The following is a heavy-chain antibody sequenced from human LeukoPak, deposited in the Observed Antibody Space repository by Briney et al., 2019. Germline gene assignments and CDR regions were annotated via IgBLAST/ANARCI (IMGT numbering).Heavy chain of an antibody. CDR1: GYSFTSYW. D-gene: IGHD3-3*01. CDR3: ARHRKGVNYDFWSGHSGPDY. V-gene: IGHV5-51*01. J-gene: IGHJ4*02. CDR2: IYPGDSDT. Sequence: HGESLKISCKGSGYSFTSYWIGWVRQMPGKGLEWMGIIYPGDSDTRYSPSFQGQVTISADKSISTAYLQWSSLKASDTAMYYCARHRKGVNYDFWSGHSGPDYWGQGTLVTVSS.